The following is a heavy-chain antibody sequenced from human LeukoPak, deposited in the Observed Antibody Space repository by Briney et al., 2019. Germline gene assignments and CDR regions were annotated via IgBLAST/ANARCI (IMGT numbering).Heavy chain of an antibody. CDR3: AREEVTSPYYYYGLDV. D-gene: IGHD2-21*02. CDR2: IRYDGRNK. CDR1: GFTLRNYD. V-gene: IGHV3-33*01. J-gene: IGHJ6*02. Sequence: GVSLRLSCEVSGFTLRNYDMHWVRQAPGKGLEWVAVIRYDGRNKNYADSVKGRFTISRDSSKNTLYLQMNSLRAEDTSVYYCAREEVTSPYYYYGLDVWGQGTTVTVSS.